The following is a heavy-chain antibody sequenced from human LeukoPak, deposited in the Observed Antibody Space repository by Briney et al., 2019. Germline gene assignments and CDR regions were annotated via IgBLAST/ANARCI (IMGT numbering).Heavy chain of an antibody. J-gene: IGHJ4*02. V-gene: IGHV4-30-4*01. Sequence: SETLSLTCTVSGGSISRGDYYWSWIRQPPGKGLKWIGYIYYSGSTYPNPSLKSRVTISVDTSKNQFSLKLSSVTAADTAVYYCARETGSGSYDSILDYWGQGTLATVSS. CDR2: IYYSGST. D-gene: IGHD3-10*01. CDR3: ARETGSGSYDSILDY. CDR1: GGSISRGDYY.